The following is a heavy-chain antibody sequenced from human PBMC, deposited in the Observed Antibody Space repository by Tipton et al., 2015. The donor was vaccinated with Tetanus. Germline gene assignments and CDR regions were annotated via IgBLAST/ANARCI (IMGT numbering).Heavy chain of an antibody. Sequence: VKPSETLSLTCTVSGGSISSYYWSWIRQPPGKGLEWIGYIYYSGSTNYNPSLKSRVTISVDTSRSQLSLKLYSVTTADTAVYYCARGGAATPDYWGQGTQVIVSP. J-gene: IGHJ4*02. V-gene: IGHV4-59*01. CDR1: GGSISSYY. D-gene: IGHD2-15*01. CDR3: ARGGAATPDY. CDR2: IYYSGST.